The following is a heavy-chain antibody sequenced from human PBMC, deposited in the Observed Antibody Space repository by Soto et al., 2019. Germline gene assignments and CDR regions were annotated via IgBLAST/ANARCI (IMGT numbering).Heavy chain of an antibody. V-gene: IGHV3-33*01. Sequence: GGSLRLSCAASGFTFSSYGMHWVRQAPGKGLEWVAVIWYDGSNKYYADSVKGRITISKDNSKNTLYLQMNSLRAEDTAVYYCARDTEGSYYNVHYYYYYGMDVWGQGTTVTVSS. CDR1: GFTFSSYG. D-gene: IGHD3-10*01. CDR3: ARDTEGSYYNVHYYYYYGMDV. J-gene: IGHJ6*02. CDR2: IWYDGSNK.